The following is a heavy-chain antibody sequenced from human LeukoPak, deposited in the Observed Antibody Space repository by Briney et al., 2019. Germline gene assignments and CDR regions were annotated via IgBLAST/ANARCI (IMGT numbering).Heavy chain of an antibody. J-gene: IGHJ6*02. D-gene: IGHD1-26*01. Sequence: ASVKVSCKASGYTFTSYYMHWVRQAPGQGLEWMGIINPSGGSTSYAQKFQGRVTMTRDTSTSTVYMHLSSLRSEDTAVYYWATDRVRYSGSTRRRYYYYGMDVWGQGTTVTVSS. CDR1: GYTFTSYY. CDR2: INPSGGST. V-gene: IGHV1-46*01. CDR3: ATDRVRYSGSTRRRYYYYGMDV.